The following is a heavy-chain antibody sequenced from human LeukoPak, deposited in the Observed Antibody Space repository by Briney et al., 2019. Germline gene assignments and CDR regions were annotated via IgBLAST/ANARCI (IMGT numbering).Heavy chain of an antibody. CDR2: IYYSVST. D-gene: IGHD6-25*01. CDR3: ARAGGSLTRLIDWYFDL. V-gene: IGHV4-59*01. Sequence: SETLSLTCTVSGGSISSYYWSWIRQPPGRGLEWIGYIYYSVSTNYNPSLKSRVTMSVDTSKNQFSLKLSSVTAADTAVYYCARAGGSLTRLIDWYFDLWGRGTLVTVSS. CDR1: GGSISSYY. J-gene: IGHJ2*01.